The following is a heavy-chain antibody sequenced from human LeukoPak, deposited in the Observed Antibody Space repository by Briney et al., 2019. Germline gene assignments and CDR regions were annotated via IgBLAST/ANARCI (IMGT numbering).Heavy chain of an antibody. CDR2: ISWNSGSI. CDR3: ARENYDILTGYHPRSFYYYGMDV. D-gene: IGHD3-9*01. V-gene: IGHV3-9*01. Sequence: GGSLRLSCAASGFTFDDYAMHWVRQAPGKGLEWVSGISWNSGSIGYADSVKGRFTISRDNAKNSLYLQMNSLRAEDTAVYYCARENYDILTGYHPRSFYYYGMDVWGQGTTVTVSS. CDR1: GFTFDDYA. J-gene: IGHJ6*02.